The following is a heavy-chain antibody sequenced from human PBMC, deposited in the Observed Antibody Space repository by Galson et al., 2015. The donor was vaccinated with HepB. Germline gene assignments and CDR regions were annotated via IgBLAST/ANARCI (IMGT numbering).Heavy chain of an antibody. J-gene: IGHJ6*02. CDR2: ISSGGGTI. CDR3: AREGESDTMVQEFIFHYYYAMDV. CDR1: GFTFSSYT. D-gene: IGHD3-10*01. Sequence: SLRLSCAASGFTFSSYTMNWVRQAPGKGLEWVSYISSGGGTIYYADSVKGRFTISRDNAKNSLFLQMNSLGAEDTAVYYCAREGESDTMVQEFIFHYYYAMDVWGQGTTVTVSS. V-gene: IGHV3-48*01.